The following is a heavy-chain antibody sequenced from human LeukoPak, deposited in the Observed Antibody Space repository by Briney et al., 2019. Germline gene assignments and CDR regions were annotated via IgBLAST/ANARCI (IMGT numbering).Heavy chain of an antibody. CDR1: GFTFRRYA. CDR3: AREQAVAGIGLYWFDP. CDR2: ILYDGSNK. Sequence: GGSLRLSCAASGFTFRRYAMQWVRQPPGKGLEWVAFILYDGSNKYYADSVKGRFTISRDNSKNTLYLQMNSLRAEDTAVYYCAREQAVAGIGLYWFDPWGQGTLVTVSS. D-gene: IGHD6-19*01. V-gene: IGHV3-30*02. J-gene: IGHJ5*02.